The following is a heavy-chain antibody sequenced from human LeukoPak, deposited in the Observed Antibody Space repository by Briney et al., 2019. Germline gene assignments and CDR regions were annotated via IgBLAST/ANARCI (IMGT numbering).Heavy chain of an antibody. CDR1: GGSISSYY. Sequence: SETLSLTCTGSGGSISSYYWSWIRQPPGKGLERIGYIYYSGNTDSNPSLKSRVTISVDTSKNQFSLKLSSVTAADTAVYYCARTYCSGGSCHFDYWGQGTLVTVSS. CDR2: IYYSGNT. V-gene: IGHV4-59*08. CDR3: ARTYCSGGSCHFDY. J-gene: IGHJ4*02. D-gene: IGHD2-15*01.